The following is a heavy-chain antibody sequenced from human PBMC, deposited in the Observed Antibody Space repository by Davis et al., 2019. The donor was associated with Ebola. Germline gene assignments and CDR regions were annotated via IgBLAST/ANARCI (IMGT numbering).Heavy chain of an antibody. Sequence: MPGGSLRLSCAVSGGPFNAYYWSWVRQPPGKGLEWIAEIDHSGTTNYNSSLKSRIAISVDTSRNQFSLRLVSVTAADTAIYYCAFVGVNTKGDARDIWGQGTMVTVSS. CDR1: GGPFNAYY. CDR3: AFVGVNTKGDARDI. V-gene: IGHV4-34*01. CDR2: IDHSGTT. D-gene: IGHD1-26*01. J-gene: IGHJ3*02.